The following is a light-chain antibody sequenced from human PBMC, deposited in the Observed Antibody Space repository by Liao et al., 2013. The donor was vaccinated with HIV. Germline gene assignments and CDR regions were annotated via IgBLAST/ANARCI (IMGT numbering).Light chain of an antibody. CDR3: QAWDSSTAV. CDR1: KLGDKY. CDR2: QDT. Sequence: SYELTQPPSVSVSPGQTASIPCSGDKLGDKYACWYQQKPGQSPVLVIYQDTKRPSGIPERFSASNSGNTATLTISGTQAMDEGDYYCQAWDSSTAVFGGGTKLTVL. V-gene: IGLV3-1*01. J-gene: IGLJ3*02.